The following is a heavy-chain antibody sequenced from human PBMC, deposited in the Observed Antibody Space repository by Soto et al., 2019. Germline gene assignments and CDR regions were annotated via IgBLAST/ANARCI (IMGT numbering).Heavy chain of an antibody. V-gene: IGHV3-48*02. CDR3: ARVLRAEEWLLDY. J-gene: IGHJ4*02. CDR2: ISSIISTI. CDR1: GFTFSSYS. D-gene: IGHD3-3*01. Sequence: GGSLRLSCAASGFTFSSYSMNWVRQAPVNGLEFVSYISSIISTIYYADSVKGRFTISRYNAKNSLYLQMNSLRDEYTALYYCARVLRAEEWLLDYWGQGTMVTVSS.